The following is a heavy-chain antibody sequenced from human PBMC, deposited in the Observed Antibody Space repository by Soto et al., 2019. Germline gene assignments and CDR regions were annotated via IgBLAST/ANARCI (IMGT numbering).Heavy chain of an antibody. CDR1: GGSFTSNNW. D-gene: IGHD1-7*01. Sequence: SETLSLTCAVSGGSFTSNNWWTWVRQPPGQGLEWVGEIYRTGSTNYNPSLKSRVTISLDKSENQFSLKVTSLTAADTAVYYCASRDPGTSVDYWGQGTLVTVSS. J-gene: IGHJ4*02. CDR3: ASRDPGTSVDY. V-gene: IGHV4-4*02. CDR2: IYRTGST.